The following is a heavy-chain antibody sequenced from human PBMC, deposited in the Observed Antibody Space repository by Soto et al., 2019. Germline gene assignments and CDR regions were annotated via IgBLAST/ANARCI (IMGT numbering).Heavy chain of an antibody. J-gene: IGHJ6*02. CDR2: INHSGST. CDR3: ARGSRLLWFGELLYKDYGMDV. V-gene: IGHV4-34*01. D-gene: IGHD3-10*01. CDR1: VGSFSGYY. Sequence: PSETLSLTCAVYVGSFSGYYWSWIRQPPGKGLEWIGEINHSGSTNYNPSLKSRVTISVDTSKNQFSLKLSSVTAADTAVYYCARGSRLLWFGELLYKDYGMDVWGQGTTVTVSS.